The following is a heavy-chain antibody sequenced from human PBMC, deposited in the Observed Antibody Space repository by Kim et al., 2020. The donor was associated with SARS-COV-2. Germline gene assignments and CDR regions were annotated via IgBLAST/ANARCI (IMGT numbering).Heavy chain of an antibody. CDR3: ARSLVGATGYFDY. Sequence: SETLSLTCTVSGGSISSSSYYWGWIRQPPGKGLEWIGSIYYSGSTYYNPSLKSRVTISVDTSKNQFSLKLSSVTAADTAVYYCARSLVGATGYFDYWGQGTLVTVSS. D-gene: IGHD1-26*01. CDR1: GGSISSSSYY. V-gene: IGHV4-39*01. CDR2: IYYSGST. J-gene: IGHJ4*02.